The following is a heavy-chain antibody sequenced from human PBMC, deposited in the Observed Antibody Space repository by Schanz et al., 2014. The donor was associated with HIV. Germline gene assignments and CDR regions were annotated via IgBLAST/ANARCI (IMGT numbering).Heavy chain of an antibody. CDR2: MNPNSGNT. CDR1: GYTFTNYD. CDR3: ARRRSEIVPAAIVLHYYYGFDV. J-gene: IGHJ6*02. V-gene: IGHV1-8*01. D-gene: IGHD2-2*02. Sequence: QVQLVQSGAEVKKPGASVRVSCKASGYTFTNYDINWVRQATGQGLEWMGWMNPNSGNTGYAQKFQGRVTMTRDTSKSTAYMDRSSRRSEDTAVYYCARRRSEIVPAAIVLHYYYGFDVWGQGTTVTVS.